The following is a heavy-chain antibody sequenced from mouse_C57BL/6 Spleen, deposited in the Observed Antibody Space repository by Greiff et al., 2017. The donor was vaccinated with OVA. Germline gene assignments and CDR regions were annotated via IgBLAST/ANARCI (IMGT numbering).Heavy chain of an antibody. D-gene: IGHD2-4*01. CDR3: ARGVYYEGFDY. V-gene: IGHV1-26*01. CDR1: GYTFTDYY. CDR2: INPNNGGT. Sequence: VQLKQSGPELVKPGASVKISCKASGYTFTDYYMNWVKQSHGKSLEWIGDINPNNGGTSYNQKFKGKATLTVDKSSSTAYMELRSLTSEDSAVYYCARGVYYEGFDYWGQGTTLTVSS. J-gene: IGHJ2*01.